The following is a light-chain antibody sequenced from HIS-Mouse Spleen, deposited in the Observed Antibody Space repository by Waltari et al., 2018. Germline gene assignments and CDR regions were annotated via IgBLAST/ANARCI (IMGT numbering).Light chain of an antibody. CDR3: AAWDDSLSGPV. CDR1: SPNLGSNY. Sequence: QSVLTQPPSASGTPGQRVTISCSGSSPNLGSNYVYWYQQPPGTAPKLLIYRNTQRPSGVPDRFSGSKSGTSASLAISGLRSEDEADYYCAAWDDSLSGPVFGGGTKLTVL. CDR2: RNT. V-gene: IGLV1-47*01. J-gene: IGLJ3*02.